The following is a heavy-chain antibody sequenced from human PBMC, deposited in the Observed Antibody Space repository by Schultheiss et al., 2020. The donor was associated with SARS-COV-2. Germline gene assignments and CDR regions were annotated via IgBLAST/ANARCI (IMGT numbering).Heavy chain of an antibody. D-gene: IGHD3-10*01. CDR3: ARERHGSGDY. V-gene: IGHV1-18*04. J-gene: IGHJ4*02. CDR1: GYTFTGYY. CDR2: ISAYNGNT. Sequence: ASVKVSCKASGYTFTGYYMHWVRQAPGQGLEWMGWISAYNGNTNYAQKFQGRVTMTTDTSTSTAYMELSRLRSDDTAVYYCARERHGSGDYWGQGTLVTVSS.